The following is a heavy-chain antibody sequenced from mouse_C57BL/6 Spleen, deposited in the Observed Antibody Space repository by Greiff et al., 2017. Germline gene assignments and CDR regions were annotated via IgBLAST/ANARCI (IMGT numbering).Heavy chain of an antibody. CDR1: GYAFSSYW. D-gene: IGHD3-2*02. J-gene: IGHJ2*01. CDR3: GTAQATWDFDY. V-gene: IGHV1-80*01. CDR2: IYPGDGDT. Sequence: QVQLQQSGAELVKPGASVKISCKASGYAFSSYWMNWVKQRPGKGLEWIGQIYPGDGDTNYNGKFKGKATLTADKSSSTAYMQRSSLTSEDSAVYFCGTAQATWDFDYWGQGTTLTVSS.